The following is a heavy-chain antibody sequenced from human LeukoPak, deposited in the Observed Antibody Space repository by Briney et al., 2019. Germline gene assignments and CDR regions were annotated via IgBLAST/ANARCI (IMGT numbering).Heavy chain of an antibody. J-gene: IGHJ5*02. V-gene: IGHV1-69*04. Sequence: SVKVSCKASGGTFSSYAISWVRQAPGQGLEWMGRIIPILGIANYEQKFQGRVTITADKSTSTAYMELSSLRSEDTAVYYCARDGYSSSWYGNWFDPWGQGTLVTVSS. CDR3: ARDGYSSSWYGNWFDP. D-gene: IGHD6-13*01. CDR1: GGTFSSYA. CDR2: IIPILGIA.